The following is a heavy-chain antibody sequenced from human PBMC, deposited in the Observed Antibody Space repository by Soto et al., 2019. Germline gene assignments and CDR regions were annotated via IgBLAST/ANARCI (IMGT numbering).Heavy chain of an antibody. Sequence: QLQLRESGPGLVKPSETLSLTCTVSGGSIISNNHYWGWIRQPPGKGLEWIGNIYYSGTTYYNPSLKSRVTMSVDTSKGQFSLKLSSMTVADTAVYCCARRSTISRGFDYWGQGTLVTVSS. J-gene: IGHJ4*02. D-gene: IGHD3-9*01. CDR1: GGSIISNNHY. V-gene: IGHV4-39*01. CDR2: IYYSGTT. CDR3: ARRSTISRGFDY.